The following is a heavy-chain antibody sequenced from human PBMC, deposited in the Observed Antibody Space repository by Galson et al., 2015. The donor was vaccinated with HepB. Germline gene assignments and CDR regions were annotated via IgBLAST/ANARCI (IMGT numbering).Heavy chain of an antibody. CDR2: ISADSSHK. CDR3: AKGEMTTTTTPFEY. CDR1: GFSFSHSG. D-gene: IGHD4-11*01. Sequence: SLRLSCAASGFSFSHSGMHWVRQTPGKGLEWVAVISADSSHKYYGVSVKGRFTISRDNSENTVFLQMNGLRAEDAAVYYCAKGEMTTTTTPFEYWGQGTLVTVSA. V-gene: IGHV3-30*18. J-gene: IGHJ4*02.